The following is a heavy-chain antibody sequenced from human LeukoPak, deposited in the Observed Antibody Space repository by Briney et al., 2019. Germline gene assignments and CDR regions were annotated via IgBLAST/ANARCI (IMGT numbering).Heavy chain of an antibody. V-gene: IGHV1-2*02. J-gene: IGHJ4*02. CDR2: INPNSGGT. D-gene: IGHD3-3*01. CDR1: GYTFTGYY. CDR3: ARGLGSVITIFGAFGY. Sequence: GASVKVSCKASGYTFTGYYMHWVRQAPGQGLEWMGWINPNSGGTNYAQKFQGRVTMTRDTSISTAYMELSRLRSDDTAVYYCARGLGSVITIFGAFGYWGQGTLVTVSS.